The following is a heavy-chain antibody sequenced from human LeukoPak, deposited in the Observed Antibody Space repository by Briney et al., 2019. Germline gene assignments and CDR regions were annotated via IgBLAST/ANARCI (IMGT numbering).Heavy chain of an antibody. CDR2: VTSSGST. J-gene: IGHJ4*02. V-gene: IGHV3-23*01. CDR3: ARVRYDSTASYFDY. CDR1: GFTFSNYA. Sequence: GGSLRLSCAASGFTFSNYAMTWVRQAPGKGLELVSAVTSSGSTYYADSVKGRFTISRDNSKNTLYLQVNSLRAEDTAVYYCARVRYDSTASYFDYWGQGTLVTVSS. D-gene: IGHD3-22*01.